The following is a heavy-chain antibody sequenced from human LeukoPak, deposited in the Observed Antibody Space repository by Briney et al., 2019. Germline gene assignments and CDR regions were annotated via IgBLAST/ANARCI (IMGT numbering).Heavy chain of an antibody. J-gene: IGHJ4*02. CDR1: GYNFSTYW. CDR2: IYPGDSDT. D-gene: IGHD5-18*01. CDR3: ARRSKGYSYGYDFDY. Sequence: GESLEISCKGSGYNFSTYWIGWVRQMPGKGLEWMGIIYPGDSDTRYSPSFQGQVTISADKSISTAYLQWSSLKASDTAIYYCARRSKGYSYGYDFDYWGQGTLVTVSS. V-gene: IGHV5-51*01.